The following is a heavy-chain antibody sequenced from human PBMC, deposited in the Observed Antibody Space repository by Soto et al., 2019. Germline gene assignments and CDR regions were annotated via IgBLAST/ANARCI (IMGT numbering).Heavy chain of an antibody. CDR2: IIPIFGTA. J-gene: IGHJ6*02. CDR3: ARDKDRVRFGGNYYYGMDV. D-gene: IGHD3-3*01. Sequence: QVQLVQSGAEVMQPGSSVRVSCKASGCTFSSYAISWVRQAPGQGLEWMGGIIPIFGTADYAQKFQGRVTITADESATAANMTLSSLRSEYMAVYFCARDKDRVRFGGNYYYGMDVWGQGTTVTVSS. CDR1: GCTFSSYA. V-gene: IGHV1-69*12.